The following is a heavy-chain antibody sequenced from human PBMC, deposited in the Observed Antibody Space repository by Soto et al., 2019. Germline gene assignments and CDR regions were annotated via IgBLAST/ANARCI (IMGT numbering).Heavy chain of an antibody. CDR1: GGSINKNY. J-gene: IGHJ5*02. D-gene: IGHD6-13*01. Sequence: SETLSLTCTVSGGSINKNYWGWIRQSPGKGLEWIGYIYYSGSTKYNSSLKSRVTISIDASKNQFSLKLTSVTAADTAMYYCASRVFPCGHGTLVTVPS. CDR2: IYYSGST. CDR3: ASRVFP. V-gene: IGHV4-59*03.